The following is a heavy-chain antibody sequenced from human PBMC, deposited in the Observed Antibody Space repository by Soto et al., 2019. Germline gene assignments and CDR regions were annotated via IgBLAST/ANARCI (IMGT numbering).Heavy chain of an antibody. CDR3: ARGAVTTNAPPGYFDY. D-gene: IGHD4-4*01. CDR1: GGSISSYY. J-gene: IGHJ4*02. Sequence: SETLSLTCTVSGGSISSYYWSWIRQPPGKGLEWIGYIYYSGSTNCNPSLKSRVTISVDTSKNQFSLKLSSVTAADTAVYYCARGAVTTNAPPGYFDYWGQGTLVTVSS. V-gene: IGHV4-59*01. CDR2: IYYSGST.